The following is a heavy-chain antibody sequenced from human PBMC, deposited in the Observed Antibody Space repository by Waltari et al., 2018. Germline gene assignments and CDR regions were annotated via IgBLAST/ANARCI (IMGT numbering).Heavy chain of an antibody. V-gene: IGHV3-49*03. J-gene: IGHJ5*01. CDR3: ARESSGNIGWFDS. D-gene: IGHD2-15*01. CDR1: GYIFGDYA. CDR2: VSSNIEGGVA. Sequence: EVHMVESGGDLVQPGRSLRLSCRGSGYIFGDYAVSGFRQPHGKGLEGLGVVSSNIEGGVAEDAASVTGRFTITSDDDDNIAYLQMDSLRREDTAVYYCARESSGNIGWFDSWCRGTLVTVSS.